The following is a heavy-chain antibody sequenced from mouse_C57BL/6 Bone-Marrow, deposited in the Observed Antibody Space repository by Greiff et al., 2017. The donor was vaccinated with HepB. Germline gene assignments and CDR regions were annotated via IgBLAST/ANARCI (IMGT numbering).Heavy chain of an antibody. CDR1: GFNIQDYY. CDR3: AREFPYYYGSSYFDY. V-gene: IGHV14-2*01. J-gene: IGHJ2*01. D-gene: IGHD1-1*01. CDR2: IDPEDGET. Sequence: EVQRVESGAELVKPGASVKLSCTASGFNIQDYYMHWVKQRTEQGLEWIGRIDPEDGETKYAPKFQGKATITADTSSNTAYLQLSSLTSEDTAVYYCAREFPYYYGSSYFDYWGQGTTLTVSS.